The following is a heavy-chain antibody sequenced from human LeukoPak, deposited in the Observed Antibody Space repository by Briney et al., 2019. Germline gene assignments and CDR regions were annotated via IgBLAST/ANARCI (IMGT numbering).Heavy chain of an antibody. CDR2: ISAYNGNT. J-gene: IGHJ4*02. CDR3: ARGLAGYYDSSGYYYGYFDY. D-gene: IGHD3-22*01. CDR1: GYTFTSYG. Sequence: ASVKVSCKASGYTFTSYGISWVRRAPGQGLEWMGWISAYNGNTNYAQKLQGRVTMTTDTSTSTAYMELRSLRSDDTAVYYCARGLAGYYDSSGYYYGYFDYWGQGTLVTVSS. V-gene: IGHV1-18*01.